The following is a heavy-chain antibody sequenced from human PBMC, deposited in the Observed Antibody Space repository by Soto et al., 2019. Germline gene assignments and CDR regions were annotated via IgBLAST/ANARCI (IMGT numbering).Heavy chain of an antibody. J-gene: IGHJ6*02. D-gene: IGHD1-1*01. CDR2: MSFDGSNK. V-gene: IGHV3-30*18. Sequence: QVQLVESGGGVVQPGRSLRLSCAASGFTFRSYGMHWVRQAPGKGLEWVALMSFDGSNKYYADSVRGRFTISSDNPKSTLKLQMDILRPEDTAAYYCAKEFGWELQLSHPYYNSGMDVWGQGTTVTVSS. CDR3: AKEFGWELQLSHPYYNSGMDV. CDR1: GFTFRSYG.